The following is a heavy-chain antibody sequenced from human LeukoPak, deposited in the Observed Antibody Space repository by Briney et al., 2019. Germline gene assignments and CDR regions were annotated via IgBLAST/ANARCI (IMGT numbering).Heavy chain of an antibody. CDR2: SRQDGNEE. V-gene: IGHV3-7*01. J-gene: IGHJ4*02. Sequence: PGGSLRLSCVASGFTISSYWMTWVRQAPGKGLEWVANSRQDGNEETYVDSVKGRFTISRDNAKNSLYLQMNSLRAEDTAVYYCARDKPYYYGSGSYPFDYWGQGTLVTVSS. CDR1: GFTISSYW. CDR3: ARDKPYYYGSGSYPFDY. D-gene: IGHD3-10*01.